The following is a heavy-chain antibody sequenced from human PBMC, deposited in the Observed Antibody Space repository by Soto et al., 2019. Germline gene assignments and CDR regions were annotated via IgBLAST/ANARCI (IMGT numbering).Heavy chain of an antibody. CDR2: IWHSGKNK. J-gene: IGHJ4*02. V-gene: IGHV3-33*01. Sequence: QVQVVESGGGVVQPGRSLRLSCAASGFDFSNFGMHWVRQVPGKGLEWVAVIWHSGKNKDYADYAKGRFTISRDNSKKILYLEMNSLRVEDTAVYYCARDPGQDEAMDYWGQGTLVTVSS. CDR1: GFDFSNFG. CDR3: ARDPGQDEAMDY.